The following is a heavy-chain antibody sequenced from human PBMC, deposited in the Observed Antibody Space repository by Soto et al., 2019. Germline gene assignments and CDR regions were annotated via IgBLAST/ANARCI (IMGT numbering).Heavy chain of an antibody. V-gene: IGHV3-30-3*01. CDR3: ARDYSTVELFFVFVFSEDY. D-gene: IGHD3-3*01. CDR2: ISYDGSNK. Sequence: QVQLVESGGGVVQPGRALRLSCAASGFTFSSYAMHWVRQAPGKGLEWVAVISYDGSNKYYADSVKGRFTISRDNSKNTLYLQMNSLRAEDTAVYYCARDYSTVELFFVFVFSEDYWGQGTLVTVSS. J-gene: IGHJ4*02. CDR1: GFTFSSYA.